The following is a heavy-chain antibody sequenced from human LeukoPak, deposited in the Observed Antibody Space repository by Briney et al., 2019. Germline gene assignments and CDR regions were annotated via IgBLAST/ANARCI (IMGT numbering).Heavy chain of an antibody. V-gene: IGHV4-34*01. CDR3: ARGVLLYLDWLSHDACDI. Sequence: SETLSLTCAVYGGSFSGYYWSWIRQPPGKGLEWIGEINHSGSTNYNPSLKSRVTISVDTPKNQLSLKLSSVTAADTAVYYCARGVLLYLDWLSHDACDIGGQGTMDSVS. CDR2: INHSGST. J-gene: IGHJ3*02. D-gene: IGHD3-9*01. CDR1: GGSFSGYY.